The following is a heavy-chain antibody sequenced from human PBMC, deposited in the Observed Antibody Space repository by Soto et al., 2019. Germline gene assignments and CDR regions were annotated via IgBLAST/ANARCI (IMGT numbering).Heavy chain of an antibody. V-gene: IGHV5-51*01. D-gene: IGHD5-18*01. CDR3: ARRGTAMGNYYYYGMDV. CDR1: GYSFTGYW. Sequence: ESLKISCKGSGYSFTGYWIGWVRQMPGKGLEWMGIIYPGDSDTRYSPSFQGQVTISADKSISTAYLQWSSLKASDTAMYYCARRGTAMGNYYYYGMDVWGQGTTVTVSS. CDR2: IYPGDSDT. J-gene: IGHJ6*02.